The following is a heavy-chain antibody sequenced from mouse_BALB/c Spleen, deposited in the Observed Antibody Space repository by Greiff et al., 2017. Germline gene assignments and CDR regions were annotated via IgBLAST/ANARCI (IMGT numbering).Heavy chain of an antibody. CDR3: ARLSY. CDR1: GYSITSHYA. CDR2: ISYSGST. Sequence: EVKLQESGPGLVKPSQSLSLTCTVTGYSITSHYAWYWIRQFPGNILEWMGYISYSGSTSYNPSLKSRISITRDTSKNQFFLQLNSVTTEDTATYYCARLSYWGQGTLVTVSA. V-gene: IGHV3-2*02. J-gene: IGHJ3*01.